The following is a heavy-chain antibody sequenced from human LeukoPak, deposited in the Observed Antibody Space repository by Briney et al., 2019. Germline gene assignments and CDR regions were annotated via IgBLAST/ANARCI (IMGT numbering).Heavy chain of an antibody. D-gene: IGHD3-10*01. V-gene: IGHV3-74*01. J-gene: IGHJ5*02. CDR3: ARALWTQGWFDP. Sequence: GGSLRLSCAASGFTFSRYWMHWVRQAPGEGLVWVSHINTDGSTTNFADSVEGRFSVSRDNAKNTLYLQMNSLRAEDTAVYYCARALWTQGWFDPWGQGTLVTVSS. CDR2: INTDGSTT. CDR1: GFTFSRYW.